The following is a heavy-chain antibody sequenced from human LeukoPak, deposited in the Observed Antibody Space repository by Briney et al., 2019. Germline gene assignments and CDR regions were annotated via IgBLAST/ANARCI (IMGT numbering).Heavy chain of an antibody. CDR2: ISSSSSYI. J-gene: IGHJ6*02. CDR1: GFPVRSRY. Sequence: GGSLRLSCEVSGFPVRSRYMTWVRQAPGKGLEWVSSISSSSSYIYYADSVKGRFTISRDNAKNSLYLQMNSLRAEDTAVYYCARVVSSWYSYGMDVWGQGTTVTVSS. CDR3: ARVVSSWYSYGMDV. V-gene: IGHV3-21*01. D-gene: IGHD6-13*01.